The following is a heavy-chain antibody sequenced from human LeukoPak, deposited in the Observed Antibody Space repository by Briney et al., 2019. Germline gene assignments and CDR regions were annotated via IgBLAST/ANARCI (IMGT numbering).Heavy chain of an antibody. CDR2: MNPNSGNT. V-gene: IGHV1-8*01. Sequence: GASVKVSCKASGYTFTSYDINWVRQATGQGLEWMGWMNPNSGNTGYAQKFQGRVTMTRNTSISTAYMELSSLRSEDTAVYYCARGWGRKYYYDSSGYSLLGYWGQGTLVTVSS. J-gene: IGHJ4*02. CDR1: GYTFTSYD. D-gene: IGHD3-22*01. CDR3: ARGWGRKYYYDSSGYSLLGY.